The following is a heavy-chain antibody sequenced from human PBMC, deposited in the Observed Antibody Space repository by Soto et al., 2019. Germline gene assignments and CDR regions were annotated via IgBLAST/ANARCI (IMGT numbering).Heavy chain of an antibody. CDR3: ARDMRPGGY. V-gene: IGHV3-30-3*01. CDR1: GFTFSSYA. J-gene: IGHJ4*02. Sequence: QVQLVESGGGVVQPGRSLRLSCAASGFTFSSYAMHWVRQAPGKGLEWVAVISYDGSNKYYADSVKGRFTISRDNSKNTLDLQMNSLRAEDTAVYYCARDMRPGGYWGQGTLVTVSS. D-gene: IGHD3-16*01. CDR2: ISYDGSNK.